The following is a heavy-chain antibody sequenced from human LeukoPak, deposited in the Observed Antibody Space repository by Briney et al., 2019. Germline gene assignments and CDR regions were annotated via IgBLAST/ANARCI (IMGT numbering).Heavy chain of an antibody. CDR1: GYTFTGYY. CDR2: INPNSGGT. CDR3: AAHDIVVVPAARTDAFDI. J-gene: IGHJ3*02. Sequence: ASVKVSCKASGYTFTGYYMHWVRQAPGQGLEWMGWINPNSGGTNYAQKFQGRVTMTRDTSISTAYMELSRLRSDDMAVYYCAAHDIVVVPAARTDAFDIWGQGTMVTVSS. V-gene: IGHV1-2*02. D-gene: IGHD2-2*01.